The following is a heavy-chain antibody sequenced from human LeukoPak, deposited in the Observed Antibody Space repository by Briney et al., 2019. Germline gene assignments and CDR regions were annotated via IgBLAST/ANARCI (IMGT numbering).Heavy chain of an antibody. D-gene: IGHD4-23*01. Sequence: SETLSLTCTVSGGSISSYYWSWIRQPPGKGLEWMGYIYYSGSTNYKPSLKSRVTISVDTSKNQFSLKLSSVTAADTAVYYCARDSHPDYGGTISLDAFDIWGQGTMVTVSS. V-gene: IGHV4-59*01. CDR1: GGSISSYY. CDR3: ARDSHPDYGGTISLDAFDI. J-gene: IGHJ3*02. CDR2: IYYSGST.